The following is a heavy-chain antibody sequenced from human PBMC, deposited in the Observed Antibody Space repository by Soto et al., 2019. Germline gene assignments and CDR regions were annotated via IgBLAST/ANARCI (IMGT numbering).Heavy chain of an antibody. CDR3: ARRDSSSWYAYYYYGMDV. CDR1: GGSISSSSYY. CDR2: IYYSGST. D-gene: IGHD6-13*01. Sequence: SETLSLTCTVSGGSISSSSYYWGWIRQPPGKGLEWIGSIYYSGSTYYNPSLKSRVTISVDTSKNQFSRKLSSVTAADTAVYYCARRDSSSWYAYYYYGMDVWGQGTTVTVSS. V-gene: IGHV4-39*01. J-gene: IGHJ6*02.